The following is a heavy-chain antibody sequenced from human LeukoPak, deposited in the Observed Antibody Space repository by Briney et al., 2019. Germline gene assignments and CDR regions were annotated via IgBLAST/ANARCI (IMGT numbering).Heavy chain of an antibody. Sequence: SETLSLTCAVYGGSFSGYYWSWIRQPPGKGLEWIGEINHSGSTNYNPSLKSRVTISVDTSKNQFSLKLSSVTAADTAVYYCARGCRGIVGATTLAFDIWGQGTMVTVSS. D-gene: IGHD1-26*01. J-gene: IGHJ3*02. CDR3: ARGCRGIVGATTLAFDI. CDR2: INHSGST. CDR1: GGSFSGYY. V-gene: IGHV4-34*01.